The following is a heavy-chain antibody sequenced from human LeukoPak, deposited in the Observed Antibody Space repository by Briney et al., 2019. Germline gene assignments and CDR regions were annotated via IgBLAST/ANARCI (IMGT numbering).Heavy chain of an antibody. V-gene: IGHV3-7*01. J-gene: IGHJ4*02. Sequence: GGSLRLSCVASGFTFSHYWMSWVRQAPGRGLEWVANINQDGGQIYYVDSVEGRFTISRDNPKNSVYLQVNSLRAEDTAVYYCARIRYSSSSFDYWGQGTLVTVSS. D-gene: IGHD6-6*01. CDR1: GFTFSHYW. CDR3: ARIRYSSSSFDY. CDR2: INQDGGQI.